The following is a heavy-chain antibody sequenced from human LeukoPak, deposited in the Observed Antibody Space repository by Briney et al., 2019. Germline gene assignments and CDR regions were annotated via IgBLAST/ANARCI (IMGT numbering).Heavy chain of an antibody. CDR2: INHSGST. J-gene: IGHJ6*03. V-gene: IGHV4-34*01. Sequence: SETLSLICAVYGGSFSGYYWSWIRQPPGKGLEWIGEINHSGSTNYNPSLKSRVTISVDTSKNKFSLKLSSVTAADTAVYYCARDRALYCSGGSCSYYYYYYYMDVWGKGTTVTVSS. D-gene: IGHD2-15*01. CDR1: GGSFSGYY. CDR3: ARDRALYCSGGSCSYYYYYYYMDV.